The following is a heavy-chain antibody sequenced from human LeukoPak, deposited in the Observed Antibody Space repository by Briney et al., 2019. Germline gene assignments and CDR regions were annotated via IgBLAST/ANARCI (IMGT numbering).Heavy chain of an antibody. CDR2: IWYDGSNK. V-gene: IGHV3-30*02. CDR3: LIYYDSSGSDAFDI. D-gene: IGHD3-22*01. CDR1: GFTFSSYG. J-gene: IGHJ3*02. Sequence: GGSLRLSCAASGFTFSSYGMHWVRQAPGKGLEWVAVIWYDGSNKYYADSVKGRFTISRDNSKNTLYLQMNSLRAEDTAVYYCLIYYDSSGSDAFDIWGQGTMVTVSS.